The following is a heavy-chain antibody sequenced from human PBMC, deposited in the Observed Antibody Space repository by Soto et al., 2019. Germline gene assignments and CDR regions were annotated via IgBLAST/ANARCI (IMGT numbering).Heavy chain of an antibody. CDR2: INHSGST. D-gene: IGHD2-15*01. CDR3: ASLYCSGGSCSNWFDP. J-gene: IGHJ5*02. Sequence: PSETLSLTCAVYGGSISGYYWSWIRQPPGKGLEWIGEINHSGSTNYNPSLKSRVTISVDTSKNQFSLKLSSVTAADTAVYYCASLYCSGGSCSNWFDPWGQGTLVTVSS. V-gene: IGHV4-34*01. CDR1: GGSISGYY.